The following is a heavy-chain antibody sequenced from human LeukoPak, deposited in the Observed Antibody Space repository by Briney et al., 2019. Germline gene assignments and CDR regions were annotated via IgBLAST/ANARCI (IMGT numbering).Heavy chain of an antibody. V-gene: IGHV3-7*01. Sequence: GGSLILSCAVSGFTFSSHWMNWVRQAPGKGLEWVASIKQDGGEKSYVDSVKGRFTTSRDNAKNSLYLQMSSLRVEDTAIYYCARDGTAAGLYFDLWGQGTLVTVSS. J-gene: IGHJ4*01. CDR2: IKQDGGEK. CDR1: GFTFSSHW. D-gene: IGHD6-13*01. CDR3: ARDGTAAGLYFDL.